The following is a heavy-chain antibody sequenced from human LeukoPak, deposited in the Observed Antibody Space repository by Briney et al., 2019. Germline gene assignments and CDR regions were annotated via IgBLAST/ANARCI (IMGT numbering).Heavy chain of an antibody. Sequence: ASVKVSCKASGYTFTSYGISWVRQAPGQGLEWMGWISPYNGHTNYAQKLQGRVTMTTDTSTSTAYMELRSLRSDDTAVYFCATTSKHCTGGSCFYPFDYWGQGTLVTASS. CDR2: ISPYNGHT. CDR1: GYTFTSYG. CDR3: ATTSKHCTGGSCFYPFDY. J-gene: IGHJ4*02. D-gene: IGHD2-15*01. V-gene: IGHV1-18*01.